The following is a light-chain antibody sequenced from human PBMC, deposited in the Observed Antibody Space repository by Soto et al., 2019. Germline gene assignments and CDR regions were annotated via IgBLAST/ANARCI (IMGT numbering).Light chain of an antibody. CDR1: QSISTY. V-gene: IGKV1-39*01. Sequence: DIQMTQSPSSLYASIGDRVTITCRASQSISTYLSWYQKKAGKAPKLLISAASTLRDGVPPRFSVSGSGTDFTLTISSLQPEDFAVYYCQKSYSSPRTFGQGTKVEIK. CDR3: QKSYSSPRT. CDR2: AAS. J-gene: IGKJ1*01.